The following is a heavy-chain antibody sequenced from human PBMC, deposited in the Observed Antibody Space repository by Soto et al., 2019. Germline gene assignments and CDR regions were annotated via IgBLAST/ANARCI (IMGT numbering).Heavy chain of an antibody. CDR1: GFTFSSYW. J-gene: IGHJ6*03. D-gene: IGHD4-17*01. Sequence: GGSLRLSCAASGFTFSSYWMSWVRQAPGKGLEWVANIKQDGSEKYYVDSVKGRFTISRDNAKNSLYLQMNSLRAEDTAVYYCASRVYGDYGEYYYYYYMDVWGKGTTVTVSS. CDR3: ASRVYGDYGEYYYYYYMDV. V-gene: IGHV3-7*01. CDR2: IKQDGSEK.